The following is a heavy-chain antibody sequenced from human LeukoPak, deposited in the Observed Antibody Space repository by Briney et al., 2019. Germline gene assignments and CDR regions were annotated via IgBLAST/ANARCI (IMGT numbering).Heavy chain of an antibody. Sequence: PSETLSLTCTVSGGSISSGDYYWSWIRQPPGKGLEWIGYIYYSGSTYYNPSLKSRVTISVDTSKNQFSLKLSSVTAADTAVYYCAREGFFRDSSGLDYWGQGTLVTVSS. CDR3: AREGFFRDSSGLDY. D-gene: IGHD3-22*01. J-gene: IGHJ4*02. V-gene: IGHV4-30-4*01. CDR1: GGSISSGDYY. CDR2: IYYSGST.